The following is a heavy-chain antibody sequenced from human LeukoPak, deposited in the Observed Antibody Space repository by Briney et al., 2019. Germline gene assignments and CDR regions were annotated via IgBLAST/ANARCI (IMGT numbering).Heavy chain of an antibody. V-gene: IGHV3-21*01. J-gene: IGHJ4*02. D-gene: IGHD3-10*01. CDR1: GFSFSKHG. CDR3: ATLPENDSGSQVGY. CDR2: ISSSGKYI. Sequence: GGSLRLSCEASGFSFSKHGLNWVRQAPGKGLEWVASISSSGKYIYYAESLKGRFTISRDNAKNIVTLQMNSLRAEDTAVYYCATLPENDSGSQVGYWGQGTLVTVSS.